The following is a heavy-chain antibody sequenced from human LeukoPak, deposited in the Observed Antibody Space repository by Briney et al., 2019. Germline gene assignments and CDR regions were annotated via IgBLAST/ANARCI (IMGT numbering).Heavy chain of an antibody. D-gene: IGHD5-18*01. V-gene: IGHV3-23*01. Sequence: PGGSQRLSCAASGFTFSSYAMGWVRQAPGKGLEWVSAITASGGNTYYADSVKGRFTISRDNSKNTLYLQVNSLRAEDTAVYYCAKGNGYSYGRYYFDYWGQGTLVTVSS. CDR2: ITASGGNT. CDR1: GFTFSSYA. J-gene: IGHJ4*02. CDR3: AKGNGYSYGRYYFDY.